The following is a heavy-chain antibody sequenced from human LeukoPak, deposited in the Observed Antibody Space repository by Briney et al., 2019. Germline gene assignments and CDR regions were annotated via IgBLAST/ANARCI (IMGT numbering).Heavy chain of an antibody. J-gene: IGHJ4*02. CDR2: ISYDGSNK. V-gene: IGHV3-30*18. Sequence: GGSLRLSCAASGFTFSSYAMSWVRQASGKGLEWVAVISYDGSNKYYADSVKGRFTISRDNSQNTLFLQMNSLRAEDTAVYYCAKVTSGYSYGFPFDYWGQGTLVTVSS. D-gene: IGHD5-18*01. CDR3: AKVTSGYSYGFPFDY. CDR1: GFTFSSYA.